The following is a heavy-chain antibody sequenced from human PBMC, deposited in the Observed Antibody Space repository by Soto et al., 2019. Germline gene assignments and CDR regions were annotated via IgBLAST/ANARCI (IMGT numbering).Heavy chain of an antibody. D-gene: IGHD6-6*01. CDR1: GGSFSAYY. J-gene: IGHJ4*02. CDR2: INHSGST. CDR3: AGTSRFDY. V-gene: IGHV4-34*01. Sequence: QVQLQQWGAGLLKPSETLSLTCAVYGGSFSAYYWSWVRQPPGKGLEWIGEINHSGSTNYNPSLXSXVXTSVDTSTNQFSLKLSSVTAADTAVYYCAGTSRFDYWGQGTLVTVSS.